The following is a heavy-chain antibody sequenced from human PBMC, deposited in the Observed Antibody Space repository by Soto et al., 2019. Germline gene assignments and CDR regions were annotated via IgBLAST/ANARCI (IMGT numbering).Heavy chain of an antibody. Sequence: XXTLSLTCTVSRGSIISYYWSWIRQPPGKGLERIRXIYYSXSPNHNNSLKXXVTISVDXXKNQFSLKMSSVTAADTAVYYCARAYGGNCFDYWGQETLVTASS. D-gene: IGHD2-15*01. J-gene: IGHJ4*02. V-gene: IGHV4-59*12. CDR1: RGSIISYY. CDR2: IYYSXSP. CDR3: ARAYGGNCFDY.